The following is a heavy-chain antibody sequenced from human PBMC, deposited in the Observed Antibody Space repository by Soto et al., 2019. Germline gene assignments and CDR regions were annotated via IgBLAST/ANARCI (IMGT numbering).Heavy chain of an antibody. CDR1: GYTFTSYY. CDR2: INPSGGST. J-gene: IGHJ4*02. D-gene: IGHD5-12*01. Sequence: QVQLVQSGAEVKKPGASVKVSCKASGYTFTSYYMHWVRQAPGQGLEWMGIINPSGGSTSYAQKFQGRVTMTRDTSTSTVYMGLSSLRSEDSAVDYCARRSGYAGDYWGQGTLVTVSS. CDR3: ARRSGYAGDY. V-gene: IGHV1-46*03.